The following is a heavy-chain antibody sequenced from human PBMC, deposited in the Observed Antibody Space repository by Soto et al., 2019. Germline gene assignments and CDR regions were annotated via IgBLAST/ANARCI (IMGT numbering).Heavy chain of an antibody. D-gene: IGHD6-13*01. CDR3: TRPEGGAAADRPLDY. V-gene: IGHV4-39*01. CDR1: GASIRSTSYY. J-gene: IGHJ4*02. Sequence: PSETLSLTCSVSGASIRSTSYYWGWIRQPPGKGLEWIGSIYYSGSTHYSPSLKSRIIMSIDTSTNQFSLKLTSVTAADTAVSSSTRPEGGAAADRPLDYWRQGTLVTVSS. CDR2: IYYSGST.